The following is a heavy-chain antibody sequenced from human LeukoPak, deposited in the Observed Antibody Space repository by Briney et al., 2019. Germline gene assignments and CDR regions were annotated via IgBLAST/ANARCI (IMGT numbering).Heavy chain of an antibody. CDR3: ASRERRYDSSGYYRVFYY. D-gene: IGHD3-22*01. Sequence: SETLSLTRAVYGAFFSGYYWSWIRHPPGKGREWMGEINHSGGTNYNPSLKWPITMSVDTSKNQFSLKLSSVTAADTAVYYCASRERRYDSSGYYRVFYYWGQGSLGTVSS. V-gene: IGHV4-34*01. CDR1: GAFFSGYY. J-gene: IGHJ4*02. CDR2: INHSGGT.